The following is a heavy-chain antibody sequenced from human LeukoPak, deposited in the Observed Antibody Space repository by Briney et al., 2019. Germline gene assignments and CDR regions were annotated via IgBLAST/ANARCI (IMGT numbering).Heavy chain of an antibody. CDR3: ARDSLETSSGWFDP. J-gene: IGHJ5*02. D-gene: IGHD6-19*01. CDR1: GFTFSSYS. CDR2: ISSSSSTI. V-gene: IGHV3-48*01. Sequence: GSLRLSCAASGFTFSSYSMNWVRQAPGKGLEWVSYISSSSSTIYYADSVKGRFTISRDNAKNSLYLQMNSLRAEDTAVYYCARDSLETSSGWFDPWGQGTLVTVSS.